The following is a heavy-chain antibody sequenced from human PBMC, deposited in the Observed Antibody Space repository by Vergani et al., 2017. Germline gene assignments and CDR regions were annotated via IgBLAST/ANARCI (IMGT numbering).Heavy chain of an antibody. V-gene: IGHV4-4*07. J-gene: IGHJ4*02. Sequence: QVQMQESGPGLVKTSETLSLTCSASGAPISYWCWSWPRQPAGKGLEWIGRLCPSGSTNYKPSLKSRVTMSIDTSKNQFSQKLTSVTVADTAVYYCATGARPFDIWGKGTLVTVSS. CDR1: GAPISYWC. CDR2: LCPSGST. CDR3: ATGARPFDI. D-gene: IGHD7-27*01.